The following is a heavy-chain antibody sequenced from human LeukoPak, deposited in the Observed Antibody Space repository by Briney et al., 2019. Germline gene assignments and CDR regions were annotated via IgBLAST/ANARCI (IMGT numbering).Heavy chain of an antibody. CDR2: ISSSGSTI. D-gene: IGHD3-22*01. CDR3: ARVSSYDSSGYHFDY. CDR1: GFTFSSYE. V-gene: IGHV3-48*03. J-gene: IGHJ4*02. Sequence: GGFLRLSCAASGFTFSSYEMNWVRQAPGKGLEWVSYISSSGSTIYYADSVKGRFTISRDNAKNSLYLQMNSLRAEDTAVYYCARVSSYDSSGYHFDYWGQGTLVTVSS.